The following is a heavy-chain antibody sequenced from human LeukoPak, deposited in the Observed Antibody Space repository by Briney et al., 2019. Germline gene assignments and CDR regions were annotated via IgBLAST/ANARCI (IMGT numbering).Heavy chain of an antibody. D-gene: IGHD2-15*01. J-gene: IGHJ4*02. CDR2: INPNSGGT. V-gene: IGHV1-2*02. Sequence: GASVKVSCKASGYTFTGYYMHWVRQAPGQGLEWMGWINPNSGGTNYAQKFQGRVTMTRDTSISTAYMELSRLRSDDTAVYYCARPARPRSGAGYCSGGSCLVFDYWGQGTLVTVSS. CDR1: GYTFTGYY. CDR3: ARPARPRSGAGYCSGGSCLVFDY.